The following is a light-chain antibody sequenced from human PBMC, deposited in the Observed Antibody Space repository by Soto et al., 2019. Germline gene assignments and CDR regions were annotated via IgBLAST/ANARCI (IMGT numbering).Light chain of an antibody. CDR3: QHYNNWPFT. CDR1: QSVSSN. CDR2: GAS. J-gene: IGKJ2*01. V-gene: IGKV3-15*01. Sequence: EFVLTQSPGTLSLSPGERASLSCRASQSVSSNLAWYQQKPGQAPRLLIYGASTRATGIPARFSGSGSGTDFTLTISSLQSEDFAVYYCQHYNNWPFTFGQGTKVDIK.